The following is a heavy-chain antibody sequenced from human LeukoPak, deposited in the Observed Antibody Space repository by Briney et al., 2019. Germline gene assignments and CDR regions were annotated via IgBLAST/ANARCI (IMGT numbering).Heavy chain of an antibody. J-gene: IGHJ6*03. D-gene: IGHD1-14*01. Sequence: GGSLRLSCAASGFTFSSYAMNWVRQAPGRGLEWVSAVGSSGSKYYSDSVRGRFTISRDNSMSTLYLQMDSLRDEDTAIYYCARGTSWISPDWYMDVWGEGTTVTVSS. CDR3: ARGTSWISPDWYMDV. CDR2: VGSSGSK. V-gene: IGHV3-23*01. CDR1: GFTFSSYA.